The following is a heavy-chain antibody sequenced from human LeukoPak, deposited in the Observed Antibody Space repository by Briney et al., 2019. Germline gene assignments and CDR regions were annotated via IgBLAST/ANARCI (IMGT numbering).Heavy chain of an antibody. CDR3: AKGVGYCSGGSCYGGDYFDY. J-gene: IGHJ4*02. V-gene: IGHV3-23*01. D-gene: IGHD2-15*01. CDR1: GFPFSSYA. Sequence: GGSLRLSCAASGFPFSSYAMSWVRQAPGKGLEWVSAISGSGGSTYYADSVKGRFTISRDNSKNTLYLQMNSLRAEDTAVYYCAKGVGYCSGGSCYGGDYFDYWGQGTLVTVSS. CDR2: ISGSGGST.